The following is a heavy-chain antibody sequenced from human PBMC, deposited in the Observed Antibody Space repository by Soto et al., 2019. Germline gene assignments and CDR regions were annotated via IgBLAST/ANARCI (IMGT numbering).Heavy chain of an antibody. D-gene: IGHD1-26*01. V-gene: IGHV1-46*01. CDR3: ARGGASTGGMDV. J-gene: IGHJ6*02. CDR2: INPSGGST. CDR1: GYTFTSYY. Sequence: ASVKVSCKASGYTFTSYYMHWVRQAPGQGLEWMGIINPSGGSTSYAQKFQGRVTMTTDTSTSAAYMELRSLTSDDTAVYYCARGGASTGGMDVWGQGTTVTVSS.